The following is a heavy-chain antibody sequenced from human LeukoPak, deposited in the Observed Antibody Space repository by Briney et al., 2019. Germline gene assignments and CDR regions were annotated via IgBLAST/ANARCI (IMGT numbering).Heavy chain of an antibody. CDR2: IYYSGST. J-gene: IGHJ6*03. D-gene: IGHD1-26*01. V-gene: IGHV4-39*01. Sequence: SETLSLTCTVSGGSISSSSYYWGWIRQPPGKGLEWIGSIYYSGSTYYNPSLKSRVTISVDTSKNQFSLKLSSVTAADTAVYYCARHVTSGSYFGATSYYYYYMDVWGKGTTVTVSS. CDR1: GGSISSSSYY. CDR3: ARHVTSGSYFGATSYYYYYMDV.